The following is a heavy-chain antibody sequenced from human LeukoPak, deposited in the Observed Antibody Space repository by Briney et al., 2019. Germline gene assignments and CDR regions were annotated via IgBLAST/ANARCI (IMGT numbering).Heavy chain of an antibody. Sequence: SQTLSLTCTVSGGSISSGSYYWSWIRQPAGKGLGWIGRIYTSGSTNYNPSLKSRVTISVDTSKNQFSLKLGSVTAADTAVYYCARGVVRGVIITREIDYWGQGTLVTVSS. J-gene: IGHJ4*02. D-gene: IGHD3-10*01. V-gene: IGHV4-61*02. CDR1: GGSISSGSYY. CDR3: ARGVVRGVIITREIDY. CDR2: IYTSGST.